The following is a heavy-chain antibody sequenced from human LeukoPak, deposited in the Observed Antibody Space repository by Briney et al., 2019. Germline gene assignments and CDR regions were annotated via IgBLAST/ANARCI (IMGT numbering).Heavy chain of an antibody. CDR2: IYYSGST. J-gene: IGHJ4*02. Sequence: SETLSLTCTVSGGSISSSSYYWGWIRQPPGKGLEWIGSIYYSGSTYYNPSLKSRVTISVDTSKNQFSLKLSSVTDADTAVYYCARLTASGIAARPMGFDYWGQGTLVTVSS. V-gene: IGHV4-39*01. CDR1: GGSISSSSYY. CDR3: ARLTASGIAARPMGFDY. D-gene: IGHD6-6*01.